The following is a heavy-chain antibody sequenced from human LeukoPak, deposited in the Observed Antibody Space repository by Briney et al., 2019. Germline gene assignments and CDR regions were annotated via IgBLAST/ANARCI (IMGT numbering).Heavy chain of an antibody. V-gene: IGHV4-59*11. J-gene: IGHJ4*02. CDR1: GGSISSHY. Sequence: PSETLSLTCTVSGGSISSHYWSWIRQPPGKGLEWIGYIYYSGSTNYNPSLKSRVTISVDTSKNQFSLKLSFVTAADTAVYYCARYYDFWSGYFDYWGQGTLVTVSS. D-gene: IGHD3-3*01. CDR2: IYYSGST. CDR3: ARYYDFWSGYFDY.